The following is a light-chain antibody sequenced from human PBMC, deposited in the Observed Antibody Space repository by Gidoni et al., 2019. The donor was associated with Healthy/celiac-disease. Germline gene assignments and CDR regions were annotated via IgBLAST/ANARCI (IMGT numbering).Light chain of an antibody. CDR1: SSNIWNNY. J-gene: IGLJ2*01. Sequence: SVLTQPPSVSAAPGQKVTISCSGSSSNIWNNYVSWYQQLPGTAPKLLIYENNKRPSGIPYRFSGPKSVTSATLGITGLQTGDESDYYCGTWDSSLSAVVFGGGTKLTVL. CDR2: ENN. V-gene: IGLV1-51*02. CDR3: GTWDSSLSAVV.